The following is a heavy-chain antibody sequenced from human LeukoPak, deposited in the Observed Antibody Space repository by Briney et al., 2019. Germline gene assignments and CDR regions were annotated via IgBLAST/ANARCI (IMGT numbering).Heavy chain of an antibody. CDR3: ARDGTVLLWFGDRKNWFDP. D-gene: IGHD3-10*01. CDR2: INHSGRT. Sequence: SETLSLTCAVYGGSFSGYYWNWIRQPPGKGLEWIGEINHSGRTNYNPSLKSRVTISVDTSKNQFSLKLSSVTAADTAVYYCARDGTVLLWFGDRKNWFDPWGQGTLVTVSS. V-gene: IGHV4-34*01. J-gene: IGHJ5*02. CDR1: GGSFSGYY.